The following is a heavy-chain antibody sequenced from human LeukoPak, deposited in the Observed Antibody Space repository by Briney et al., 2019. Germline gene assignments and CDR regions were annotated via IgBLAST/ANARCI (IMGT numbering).Heavy chain of an antibody. CDR1: GYTFTGYY. J-gene: IGHJ4*02. D-gene: IGHD6-19*01. CDR2: INPNSGGT. CDR3: AILQISSGWYYFDY. Sequence: ASVKVSCKASGYTFTGYYMHWVRQAPGQGLEWMGWINPNSGGTNYAQKFQGRVTMTRDTSISTAYMELSRLRSDDTAVYYCAILQISSGWYYFDYWGQGTLVTVSS. V-gene: IGHV1-2*02.